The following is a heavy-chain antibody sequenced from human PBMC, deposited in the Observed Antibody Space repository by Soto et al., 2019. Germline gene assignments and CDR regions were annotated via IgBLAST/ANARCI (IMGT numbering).Heavy chain of an antibody. D-gene: IGHD6-6*01. CDR2: INPSGGST. J-gene: IGHJ6*02. V-gene: IGHV1-46*01. Sequence: ASVKVSCKASGYSFTNYYIHWVRQAPGQGLEWMGIINPSGGSTSYAQKSQGRVTMTRDTSTSTVYMELSSLRSEDTAVYYCARVGYSSSSGSSGMDVWGQGSTVTVSS. CDR1: GYSFTNYY. CDR3: ARVGYSSSSGSSGMDV.